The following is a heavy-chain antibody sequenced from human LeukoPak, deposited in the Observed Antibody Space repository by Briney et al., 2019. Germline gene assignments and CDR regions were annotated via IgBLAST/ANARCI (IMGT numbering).Heavy chain of an antibody. J-gene: IGHJ4*02. CDR3: ARGGYGDYRWDY. D-gene: IGHD4-17*01. CDR2: ISSSSSYI. V-gene: IGHV3-21*01. CDR1: GFTFSSYS. Sequence: PGGSLRLSCAASGFTFSSYSMNWVRQAPGKGLEWVSSISSSSSYIYYADSVKGRFTISRDNAKNSLYLQMNSLRAEDTAVYYCARGGYGDYRWDYWGQGTLVTVSS.